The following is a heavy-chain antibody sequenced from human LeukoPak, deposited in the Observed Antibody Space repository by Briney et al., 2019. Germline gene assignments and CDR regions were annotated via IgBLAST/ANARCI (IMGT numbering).Heavy chain of an antibody. V-gene: IGHV1-69*13. D-gene: IGHD3-3*01. CDR1: GGTFTSYA. CDR2: IIPILGTA. J-gene: IGHJ5*02. Sequence: ASVKVCCKASGGTFTSYAISWVRQAPGQGLEWMGGIIPILGTANYAQKFQGRVTITADESTSTAYMELSSLRSEDTAVYYCARGSPEYDFWSGYSNWFDPWGQGTLVTVSS. CDR3: ARGSPEYDFWSGYSNWFDP.